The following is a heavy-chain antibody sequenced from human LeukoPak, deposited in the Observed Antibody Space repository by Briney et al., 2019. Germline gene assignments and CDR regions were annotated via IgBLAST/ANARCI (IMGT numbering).Heavy chain of an antibody. V-gene: IGHV3-48*02. D-gene: IGHD2-2*01. J-gene: IGHJ6*02. CDR3: LSEDIVVVPAAMYGMDV. Sequence: GGSLRLSCAASGFTFSSYSMNWVRQAPGKGLEWVSYISSSSSTIYYADSVKGRFTISRDNAKNSLYLQMNSLRDEDTAVYYCLSEDIVVVPAAMYGMDVWGQGTTVTVSS. CDR1: GFTFSSYS. CDR2: ISSSSSTI.